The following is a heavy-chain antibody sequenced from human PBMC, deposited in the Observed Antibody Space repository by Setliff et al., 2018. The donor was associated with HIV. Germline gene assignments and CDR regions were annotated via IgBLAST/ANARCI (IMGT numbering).Heavy chain of an antibody. CDR3: AREIRAGDYPPYNYYFYMDV. CDR2: ISSTYW. Sequence: GGSLRLSCAASGFTFSSYSMNWVRQAPGKGLEWVSYISSTYWKYADSVKGRFTISRDNAKNSLFLQMNSLRAEDTALYYCAREIRAGDYPPYNYYFYMDVWGKGTTVTVSS. V-gene: IGHV3-21*05. CDR1: GFTFSSYS. D-gene: IGHD4-17*01. J-gene: IGHJ6*03.